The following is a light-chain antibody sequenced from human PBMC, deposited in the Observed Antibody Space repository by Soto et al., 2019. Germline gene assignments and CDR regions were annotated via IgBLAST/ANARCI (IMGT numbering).Light chain of an antibody. J-gene: IGKJ3*01. CDR2: GAS. Sequence: EIVLTQSPGTLSLSPGERATLSCGASQSVSSSYLAWYQQKPGQAPRLLIYGASSRATGIPDRFSGSGSGTDFTLTISRLEPEYFAVYYCQQYGSSPFTFGPGTTVDIK. CDR1: QSVSSSY. V-gene: IGKV3-20*01. CDR3: QQYGSSPFT.